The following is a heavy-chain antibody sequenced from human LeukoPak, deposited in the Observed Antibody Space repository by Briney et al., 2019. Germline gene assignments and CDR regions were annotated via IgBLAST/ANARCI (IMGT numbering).Heavy chain of an antibody. D-gene: IGHD4-23*01. CDR2: INSDGSST. Sequence: GGSLRLSCAASGFTFSSYWMHWVHQAPGKGLVWVSRINSDGSSTSYADSVKGRFTISRDNAKNTLYLQMNSLRAEDTAVYYCARARYGGNYYFDYWGQGTRVTVSS. CDR3: ARARYGGNYYFDY. V-gene: IGHV3-74*01. J-gene: IGHJ4*02. CDR1: GFTFSSYW.